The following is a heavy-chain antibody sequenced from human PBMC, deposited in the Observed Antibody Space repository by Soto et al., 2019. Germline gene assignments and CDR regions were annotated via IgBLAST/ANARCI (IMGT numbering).Heavy chain of an antibody. CDR1: GFTFSNYG. V-gene: IGHV3-33*01. CDR2: IWYDGSNK. J-gene: IGHJ6*02. Sequence: GGSLRLSCEAAGFTFSNYGMHWFRQAPGKGLEWVAVIWYDGSNKYYADSVKGRFTISRDNSKNTVYLQMNSLRAEDTAVYYCARLNGYSGSYSQFALGVWGQGTTVTVPS. D-gene: IGHD5-12*01. CDR3: ARLNGYSGSYSQFALGV.